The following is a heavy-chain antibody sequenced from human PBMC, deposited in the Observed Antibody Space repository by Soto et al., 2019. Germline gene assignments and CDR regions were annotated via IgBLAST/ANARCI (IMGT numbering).Heavy chain of an antibody. CDR2: IIPIFGTA. CDR3: AKVRYSSPMGYYYGMDV. CDR1: RVAFSKFI. J-gene: IGHJ6*02. Sequence: SVKVSCKASRVAFSKFIVTWVRQAPGLGLEWVGGIIPIFGTANYAQKFQGRVTITADESTSTSYMEVNNLRSEDTAMYYCAKVRYSSPMGYYYGMDVWGQGTTVTVSS. D-gene: IGHD6-19*01. V-gene: IGHV1-69*13.